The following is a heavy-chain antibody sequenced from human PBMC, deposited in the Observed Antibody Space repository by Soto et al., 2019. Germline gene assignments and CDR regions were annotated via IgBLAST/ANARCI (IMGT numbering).Heavy chain of an antibody. CDR2: IYWDDGK. CDR3: AVHLRRNYDY. CDR1: GFSLTTSGVR. J-gene: IGHJ4*02. Sequence: QITLKESGPTLVKPTQTLTLTCTFSGFSLTTSGVRVGWIRQPPGKALEWLAHIYWDDGKRYSPSLKTRLTITKNTSKNQVVLTMTDMGPVATATYYCAVHLRRNYDYWGQGTLVTVSS. D-gene: IGHD3-3*02. V-gene: IGHV2-5*02.